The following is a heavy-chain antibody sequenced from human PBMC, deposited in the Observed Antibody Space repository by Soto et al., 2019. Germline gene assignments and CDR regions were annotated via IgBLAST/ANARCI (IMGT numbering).Heavy chain of an antibody. Sequence: EVQLVESGGGLVQPGGSLRLSCAASGLIFSDYHMDWVRQAPGKGLEWVGRIRRKANSYTTEYAASVKGRFTISSDDEKSSLYLQMKRLRTEDTAVYYCAMLGGWSGGSTEMDVWGQGTTVTVSS. D-gene: IGHD6-19*01. J-gene: IGHJ6*01. CDR3: AMLGGWSGGSTEMDV. V-gene: IGHV3-72*01. CDR1: GLIFSDYH. CDR2: IRRKANSYTT.